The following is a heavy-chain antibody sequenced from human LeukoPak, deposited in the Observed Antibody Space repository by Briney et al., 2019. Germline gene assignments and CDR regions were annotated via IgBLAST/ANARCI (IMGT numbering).Heavy chain of an antibody. CDR1: GGSISSSSYY. J-gene: IGHJ2*01. CDR2: IYYSGST. CDR3: ARHARGYCSGGSCSDWYFDL. Sequence: PSETLSLTRTVSGGSISSSSYYWGWVRQPPGKGLEWIVSIYYSGSTYYNPSLKSRVTISVDTSKNQFSLKLSSVTAADTAVYYCARHARGYCSGGSCSDWYFDLWGRGTLVTVSS. V-gene: IGHV4-39*01. D-gene: IGHD2-15*01.